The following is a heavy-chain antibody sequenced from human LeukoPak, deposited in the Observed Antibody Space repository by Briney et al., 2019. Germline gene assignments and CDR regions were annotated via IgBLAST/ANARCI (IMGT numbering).Heavy chain of an antibody. CDR2: ISSSGSTI. CDR3: ARAVRSPMVRGAKAPEDY. J-gene: IGHJ4*02. CDR1: GFTFSDYY. Sequence: GGSLRLSCAASGFTFSDYYMSWIRQAPGKGLEWVSYISSSGSTIYYADSVKGRFTISRDNAKSSLYLQMNSLRAEDTAVYYCARAVRSPMVRGAKAPEDYWGQGTLVTVSS. D-gene: IGHD3-10*01. V-gene: IGHV3-11*04.